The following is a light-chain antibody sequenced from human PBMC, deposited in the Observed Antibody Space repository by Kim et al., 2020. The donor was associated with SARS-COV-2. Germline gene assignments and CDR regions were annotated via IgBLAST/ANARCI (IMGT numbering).Light chain of an antibody. Sequence: NFMLTQPHSVSESPGKTVTISCTRSGGSIDYNYVQWYQQRPGGVPTTVIYEDDQRPSGVSDRFSGSIDNSSNSASLTISGLKTEDEADYYCQSYNRSNVVFGGGTQLTVL. CDR2: EDD. CDR3: QSYNRSNVV. CDR1: GGSIDYNY. J-gene: IGLJ2*01. V-gene: IGLV6-57*04.